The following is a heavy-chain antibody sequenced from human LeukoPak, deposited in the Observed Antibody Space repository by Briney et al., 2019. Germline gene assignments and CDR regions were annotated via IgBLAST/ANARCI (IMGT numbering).Heavy chain of an antibody. V-gene: IGHV3-21*01. CDR3: ARDEGLPAEYFQH. D-gene: IGHD4-11*01. CDR2: ISGSDNYI. J-gene: IGHJ1*01. CDR1: GFTFSLYN. Sequence: GGSLRLSCVASGFTFSLYNMNWVRQAPGKGLEWVSSISGSDNYIFYADSVKGRFTISRDNAKNSLFLQMDSLRAEDTAVYYCARDEGLPAEYFQHWGQGTLVTASS.